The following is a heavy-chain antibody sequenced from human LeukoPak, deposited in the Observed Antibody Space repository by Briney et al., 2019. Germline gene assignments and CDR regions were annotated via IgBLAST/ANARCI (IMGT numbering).Heavy chain of an antibody. Sequence: PSETLSLTCTVSGGSISSYYRSWIRQPPGKGLEWIGYIYYSGSTNYNPSLKSRVTISVDTSKNQFSLKLSSVTAADTAVYYCARAGILTGYAFDYWGQGTLVTVSS. J-gene: IGHJ4*02. CDR3: ARAGILTGYAFDY. V-gene: IGHV4-59*01. D-gene: IGHD3-9*01. CDR1: GGSISSYY. CDR2: IYYSGST.